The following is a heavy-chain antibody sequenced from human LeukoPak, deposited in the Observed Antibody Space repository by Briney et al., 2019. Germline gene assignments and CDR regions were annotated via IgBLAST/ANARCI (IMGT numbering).Heavy chain of an antibody. CDR1: GGSIISNTFY. CDR2: VDLSGST. D-gene: IGHD1-26*01. V-gene: IGHV4-39*01. CDR3: VRQLRIERRLSLIRRPGREDD. Sequence: KSSETLSLTCTVSGGSIISNTFYWGWIRQPPGKGLEWIGEVDLSGSTSYNPSLRNRVAISIDTSTNHFSLNLRSVTAADTAVYYCVRQLRIERRLSLIRRPGREDDWGQGTLVTVSA. J-gene: IGHJ4*02.